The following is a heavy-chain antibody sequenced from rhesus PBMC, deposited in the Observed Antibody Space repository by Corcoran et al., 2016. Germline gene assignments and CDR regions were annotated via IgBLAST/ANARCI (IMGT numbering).Heavy chain of an antibody. CDR1: GGSIISTY. J-gene: IGHJ5-2*02. CDR2: IYGGSGST. CDR3: ARVRYYYSGSPNSLDV. Sequence: QVQLQESGPRLVKPSETPSLTCAVAGGSIISTYWSLICASPEKGLAWIGYIYGGSGSTTTNPALKSRGTISTDTSKNQFSLKLSSVTAADTALYYCARVRYYYSGSPNSLDVWGRGVLVTVSS. V-gene: IGHV4-147*01. D-gene: IGHD3-16*01.